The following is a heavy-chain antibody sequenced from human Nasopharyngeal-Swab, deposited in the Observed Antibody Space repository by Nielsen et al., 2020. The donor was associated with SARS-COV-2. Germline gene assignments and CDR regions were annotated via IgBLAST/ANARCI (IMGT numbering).Heavy chain of an antibody. Sequence: TLSLTCTVSGGSISSGGYYWSWIRQHPGKGLEWIGYIYYSGSTYYNPSLKSRVTISVDTSKNQFSLKLSSVTAADTAVYYCARAILWFGELFPYFDYWGQGTLVTVSS. J-gene: IGHJ4*02. D-gene: IGHD3-10*01. CDR1: GGSISSGGYY. CDR3: ARAILWFGELFPYFDY. CDR2: IYYSGST. V-gene: IGHV4-31*03.